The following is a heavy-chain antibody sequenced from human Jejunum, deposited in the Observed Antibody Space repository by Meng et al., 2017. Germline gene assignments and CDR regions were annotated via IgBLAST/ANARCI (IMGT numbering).Heavy chain of an antibody. CDR3: ARYRYDCSNLHGLDV. D-gene: IGHD3-22*01. Sequence: GESLKISCAASGFTFTNYAMSWVRQAPGKGLEWVSAIGLDRVTHHSDSVKDRFTISRDHSGSPLYLQMDSLRVEVTAIDYCARYRYDCSNLHGLDVWGQGTAVTVSS. CDR2: IGLDRVT. V-gene: IGHV3-23*01. CDR1: GFTFTNYA. J-gene: IGHJ6*02.